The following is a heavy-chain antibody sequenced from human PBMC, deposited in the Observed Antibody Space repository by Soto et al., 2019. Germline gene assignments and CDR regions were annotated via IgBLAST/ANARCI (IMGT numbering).Heavy chain of an antibody. CDR2: INPSGGST. J-gene: IGHJ4*02. D-gene: IGHD2-2*01. Sequence: ASVKVSCKASGHTFTSYYMHWVRQAPGQGLEWMGIINPSGGSTSYAQKFQGRVTMTRDTSTSTVYMELSSLRSEDTAVYYCARVVPAATIDYWGQGTLVTVSS. CDR1: GHTFTSYY. CDR3: ARVVPAATIDY. V-gene: IGHV1-46*01.